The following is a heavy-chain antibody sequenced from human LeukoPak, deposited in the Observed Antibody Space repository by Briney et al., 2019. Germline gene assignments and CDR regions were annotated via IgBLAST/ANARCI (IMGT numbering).Heavy chain of an antibody. D-gene: IGHD3-3*01. CDR3: ARDRAWNYFDY. CDR1: GFTFSRHA. V-gene: IGHV3-30*03. J-gene: IGHJ4*02. Sequence: PGGSLRLSCAPSGFTFSRHAMHWVRQAPGKGLEWVAIISNDGSRKYYAHSVEGRFTISRDNSKNTLYLQMASLRAEDTAVYYCARDRAWNYFDYWGQGTLVTVSS. CDR2: ISNDGSRK.